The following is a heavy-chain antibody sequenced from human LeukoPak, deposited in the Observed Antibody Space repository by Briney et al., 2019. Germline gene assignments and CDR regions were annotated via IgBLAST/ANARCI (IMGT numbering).Heavy chain of an antibody. CDR2: MNPNSGDT. V-gene: IGHV1-8*01. J-gene: IGHJ4*02. D-gene: IGHD3-22*01. CDR1: GYTFTSYD. Sequence: APVKVSCKASGYTFTSYDINWVRQATGQGLEWMGWMNPNSGDTGYVQKFQARVTMTRNTSISTAYMELSSLRSEDTAVYYCARGPRDYYDSSGYSKGMDYWGQGTLVTVSS. CDR3: ARGPRDYYDSSGYSKGMDY.